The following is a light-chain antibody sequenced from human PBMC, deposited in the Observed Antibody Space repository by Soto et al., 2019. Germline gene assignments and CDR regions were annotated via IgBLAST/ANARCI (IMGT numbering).Light chain of an antibody. Sequence: QSVLTQPASVSGSPGQSITISCTGTSSDVGGYNYVSWYQQHPGKAPELMIYDVSNRPSGVSNRFSGSKSGNTASLTISGLQAEDEADYYCSAYTGGTTPLYVFGTGTKLTVL. V-gene: IGLV2-14*01. J-gene: IGLJ1*01. CDR2: DVS. CDR3: SAYTGGTTPLYV. CDR1: SSDVGGYNY.